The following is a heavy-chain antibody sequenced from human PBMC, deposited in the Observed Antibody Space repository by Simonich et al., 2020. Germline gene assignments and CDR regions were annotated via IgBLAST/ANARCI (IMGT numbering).Heavy chain of an antibody. CDR3: ARQLNDFDI. V-gene: IGHV5-51*01. D-gene: IGHD1-1*01. J-gene: IGHJ3*02. Sequence: EVQLVQSGAEVKKPGESLKISCKGSGYSFTSYWIGWVRQMPGKGLEWMGDNLSGDSDTRYSPTLQGQVTISADKSISTAYLQWSSLKASDTAMYYFARQLNDFDIWGQGTMVTVSS. CDR2: NLSGDSDT. CDR1: GYSFTSYW.